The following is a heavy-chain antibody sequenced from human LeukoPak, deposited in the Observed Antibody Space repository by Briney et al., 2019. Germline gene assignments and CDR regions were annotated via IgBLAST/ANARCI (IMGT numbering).Heavy chain of an antibody. CDR3: ARWLTVTPFDY. CDR1: GFTFSIYW. CDR2: ISTDGSST. D-gene: IGHD4-17*01. J-gene: IGHJ4*02. V-gene: IGHV3-74*01. Sequence: PGGSLRLSCAGSGFTFSIYWIHWVRQAPGKGLVWVSRISTDGSSTSYADSVRGRFTMSRDNAKNTLYLQMNSLRAEDTAVYYCARWLTVTPFDYWGQGTLVTVSP.